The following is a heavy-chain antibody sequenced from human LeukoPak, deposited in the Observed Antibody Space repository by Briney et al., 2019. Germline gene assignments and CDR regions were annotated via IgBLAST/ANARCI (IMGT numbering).Heavy chain of an antibody. CDR1: GFSFSSYV. Sequence: GGSLRLSCAASGFSFSSYVLYWVRQAPGKGLEWVSGITGGGGTYYADSVKGRFTISTDNSKSTLYLQMNSLRAEDTAVHYCAKGGRGTYDSWGQGTLVTVSS. V-gene: IGHV3-23*01. CDR2: ITGGGGT. CDR3: AKGGRGTYDS. J-gene: IGHJ4*02. D-gene: IGHD3-16*01.